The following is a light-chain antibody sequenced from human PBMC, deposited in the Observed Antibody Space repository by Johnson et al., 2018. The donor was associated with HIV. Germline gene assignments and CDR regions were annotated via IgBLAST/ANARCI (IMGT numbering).Light chain of an antibody. CDR2: DNN. J-gene: IGLJ1*01. V-gene: IGLV1-51*01. CDR3: GTWDSSLSAYV. Sequence: QPVLTQPPSVSAAPGQKVTISCSGSSSNIGRNYVSWYQQLPGTAPKLLIFDNNKRPSGIPDRFSASKSGTSATLGLTGLQTGDEADYYCGTWDSSLSAYVFGTGTKVTVL. CDR1: SSNIGRNY.